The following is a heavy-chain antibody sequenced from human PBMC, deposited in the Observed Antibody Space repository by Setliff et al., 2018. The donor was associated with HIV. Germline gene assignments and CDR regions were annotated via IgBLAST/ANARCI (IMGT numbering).Heavy chain of an antibody. CDR2: INPTGSIT. J-gene: IGHJ4*02. V-gene: IGHV4-34*01. CDR1: GGSFSVDGYH. CDR3: AGPHHYFDF. Sequence: SETLSLTCVVSGGSFSVDGYHWSWIRQSPGKGLEWIGQINPTGSITNYNPSFKSRVTISVETSRRQFSLSLTSMTAADTAMYYCAGPHHYFDFWGQGTQVTVS.